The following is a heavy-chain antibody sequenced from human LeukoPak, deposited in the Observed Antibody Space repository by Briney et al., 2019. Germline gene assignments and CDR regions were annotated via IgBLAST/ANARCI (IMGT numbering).Heavy chain of an antibody. Sequence: ASVKVSCKASGYTFTGYYMHWVRQAPGQGLEWMGWINPNSGGTNYAQKFQGRVTMTRDTSISTAYMELSRLRSDDTAAYYCARVVRGVIISFDYWGQGTLVTVSS. V-gene: IGHV1-2*02. CDR1: GYTFTGYY. J-gene: IGHJ4*02. D-gene: IGHD3-10*01. CDR2: INPNSGGT. CDR3: ARVVRGVIISFDY.